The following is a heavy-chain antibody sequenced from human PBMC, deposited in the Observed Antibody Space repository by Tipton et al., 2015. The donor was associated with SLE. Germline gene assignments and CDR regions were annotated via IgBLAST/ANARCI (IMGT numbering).Heavy chain of an antibody. D-gene: IGHD2-2*01. V-gene: IGHV4-61*02. CDR3: ARGERSSMPDY. Sequence: TLSLTCTVSGASVSSTDYYWSWIRQPAGKGLEWIGRIYSSGTTNYNPSLKSRVTISMDTPRNQFSLTLDSVTAADTALYYCARGERSSMPDYWGQGTLVTVSS. CDR1: GASVSSTDYY. J-gene: IGHJ4*02. CDR2: IYSSGTT.